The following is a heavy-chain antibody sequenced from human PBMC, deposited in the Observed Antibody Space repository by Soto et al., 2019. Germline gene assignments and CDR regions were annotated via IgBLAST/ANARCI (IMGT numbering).Heavy chain of an antibody. J-gene: IGHJ4*02. CDR2: IYSGGGT. CDR3: ARQFRDVYNAVEY. V-gene: IGHV4-59*08. D-gene: IGHD1-1*01. Sequence: SETLSLTCTVSGVSISSYYWSWIRQSPGKGLEWIGYIYSGGGTNYNPSVKSRLTISVDTSMNQFSLELSSVTAADTAVYFCARQFRDVYNAVEYWGQGALVTVS. CDR1: GVSISSYY.